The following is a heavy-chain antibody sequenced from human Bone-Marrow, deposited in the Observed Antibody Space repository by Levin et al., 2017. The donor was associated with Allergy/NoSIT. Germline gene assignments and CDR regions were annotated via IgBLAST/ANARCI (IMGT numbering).Heavy chain of an antibody. J-gene: IGHJ6*02. CDR3: ARDQGYCYYGLDV. CDR2: INPASGGT. D-gene: IGHD2-15*01. CDR1: GYTFTDYY. Sequence: ASVKVSCKASGYTFTDYYIHWVRQAPGQGLESMGWINPASGGTNYAQKFQGRVTMTRDTSISTAYMELSRLRFDDTAVYYCARDQGYCYYGLDVWGQGTTVTVSS. V-gene: IGHV1-2*02.